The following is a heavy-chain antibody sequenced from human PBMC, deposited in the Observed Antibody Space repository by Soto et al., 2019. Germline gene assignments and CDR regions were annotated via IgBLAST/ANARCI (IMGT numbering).Heavy chain of an antibody. CDR2: IWYDGSNK. CDR3: ARDGVAGRRGTLDY. Sequence: ESGGGVVQPGRSLRLSCAASGFTFSSYGMHWVRQAPGKGLEWVAVIWYDGSNKYYADSVKGRFTISRDNSKNTLYLQMNSLRAEDTAVYYCARDGVAGRRGTLDYWGQGTLVTVSS. CDR1: GFTFSSYG. D-gene: IGHD6-19*01. J-gene: IGHJ4*02. V-gene: IGHV3-33*01.